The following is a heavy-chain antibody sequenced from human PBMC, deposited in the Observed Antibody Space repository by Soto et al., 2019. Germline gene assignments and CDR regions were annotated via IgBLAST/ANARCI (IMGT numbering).Heavy chain of an antibody. CDR1: GFTFSNYW. Sequence: EVQLVESGGGLVQPGGSLRLSCAASGFTFSNYWMYWVRQAPGKGLEWVSRINSDGSVSSHADSVRGRLTISRDNVKNTRYLHRDSLRAEDTAVYFCARGECVGGTCYSLAGSFYYYMDVWGKGTTVTVFS. CDR3: ARGECVGGTCYSLAGSFYYYMDV. CDR2: INSDGSVS. D-gene: IGHD2-15*01. V-gene: IGHV3-74*02. J-gene: IGHJ6*03.